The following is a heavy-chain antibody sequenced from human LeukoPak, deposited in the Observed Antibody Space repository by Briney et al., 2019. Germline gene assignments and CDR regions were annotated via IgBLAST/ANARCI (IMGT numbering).Heavy chain of an antibody. CDR3: ARARGNSGSYIPYWYFDL. CDR2: IIPIFGTA. V-gene: IGHV1-69*13. J-gene: IGHJ2*01. D-gene: IGHD1-26*01. CDR1: GYTFTSYG. Sequence: SVKVSCKASGYTFTSYGISWVRQAPGQGLEWMGGIIPIFGTANYAQKFQGRVTITADESTSTAYMELSSLRSEDTAVYYCARARGNSGSYIPYWYFDLWGRGTLVTVSS.